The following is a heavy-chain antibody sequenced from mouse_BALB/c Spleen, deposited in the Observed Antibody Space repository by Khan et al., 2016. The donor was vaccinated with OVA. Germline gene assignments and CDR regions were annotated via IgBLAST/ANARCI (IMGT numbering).Heavy chain of an antibody. J-gene: IGHJ3*01. CDR1: GYTFTNYL. V-gene: IGHV1-7*01. Sequence: QIQLVQSGAELAKPGASVKMSCKASGYTFTNYLMHWIKQRPGQGLEWIGYINPRTGYTEYNQKFKDKATLTTDKSSSTAYMQLSSLTFEDSAVYYCTRRGLYCTFAYGGQGTLVTVSA. CDR2: INPRTGYT. CDR3: TRRGLYCTFAY.